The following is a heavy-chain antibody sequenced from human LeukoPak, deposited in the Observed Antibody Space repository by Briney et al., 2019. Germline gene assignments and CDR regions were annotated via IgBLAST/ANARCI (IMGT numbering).Heavy chain of an antibody. CDR3: ARAKLRFWEWLFNRYMDV. CDR2: INHSGST. J-gene: IGHJ6*03. CDR1: GFSLNSAYY. V-gene: IGHV4-38-2*02. D-gene: IGHD3-3*01. Sequence: PSETLSLTCTVSGFSLNSAYYWAWIRQPPGKWLEWIGEINHSGSTNYNPSLKSRVTISVDTSKNQFSLKLSSVTAADTAVYYCARAKLRFWEWLFNRYMDVWGKGTTVTVSS.